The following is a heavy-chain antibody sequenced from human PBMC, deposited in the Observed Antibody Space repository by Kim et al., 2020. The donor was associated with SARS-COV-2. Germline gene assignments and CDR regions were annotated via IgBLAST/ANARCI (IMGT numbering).Heavy chain of an antibody. CDR3: ARGGGSGRDGLDV. V-gene: IGHV1-18*01. D-gene: IGHD3-10*01. Sequence: NSDQKFQGRVTMTTDTSTSTVYMELTSLSSDDTAIYYCARGGGSGRDGLDVWGQGTTVSVSS. J-gene: IGHJ6*02.